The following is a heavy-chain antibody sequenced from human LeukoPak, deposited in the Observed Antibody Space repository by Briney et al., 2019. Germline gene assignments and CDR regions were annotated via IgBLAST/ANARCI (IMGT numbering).Heavy chain of an antibody. D-gene: IGHD2-21*02. V-gene: IGHV3-30*02. CDR3: AKLTFRCGGDCYRAFDY. Sequence: GGSLRLSCAASGFTFRSYGMHWVRQAPGKGLEWEAFIRYDGSNKYYADSVKGRFTISRDNSKNTLYLQMNSLRAEDTAVYYCAKLTFRCGGDCYRAFDYWGQGTLVTVSS. J-gene: IGHJ4*02. CDR1: GFTFRSYG. CDR2: IRYDGSNK.